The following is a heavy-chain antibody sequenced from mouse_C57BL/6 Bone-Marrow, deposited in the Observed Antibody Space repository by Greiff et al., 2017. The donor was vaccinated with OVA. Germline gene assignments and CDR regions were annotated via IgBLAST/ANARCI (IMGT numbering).Heavy chain of an antibody. CDR3: ARRSYYGNYYFDY. V-gene: IGHV5-9*01. J-gene: IGHJ2*01. Sequence: EVKVEESGGGLVKPGGSLKLSCAASGFTFSSYTMSWVRQTPEKRLEWVATISGGGGNTYYPDSVKGRFTISRDNAKNTLYLQMSSLRSEDTALYYCARRSYYGNYYFDYWGQGTTLTVSS. CDR2: ISGGGGNT. D-gene: IGHD2-1*01. CDR1: GFTFSSYT.